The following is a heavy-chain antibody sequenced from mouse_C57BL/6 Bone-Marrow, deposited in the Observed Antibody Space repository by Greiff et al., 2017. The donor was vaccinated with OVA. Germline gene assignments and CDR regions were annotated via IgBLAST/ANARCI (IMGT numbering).Heavy chain of an antibody. V-gene: IGHV5-17*01. J-gene: IGHJ1*03. CDR2: ISSGSSTI. Sequence: EVQVVESGGGLVKPGGSLKLSCAASGFTFSYYGMHWVRQAPEKGLEWVAYISSGSSTIYYADTVKGRFTISRDNAKNTLFLQMTSLRSEDTAMYYCARINYWYFDVWGTGTTVTVSS. CDR1: GFTFSYYG. CDR3: ARINYWYFDV.